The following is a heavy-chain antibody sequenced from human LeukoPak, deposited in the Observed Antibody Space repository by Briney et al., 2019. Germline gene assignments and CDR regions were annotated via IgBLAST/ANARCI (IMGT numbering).Heavy chain of an antibody. D-gene: IGHD1-14*01. J-gene: IGHJ4*02. Sequence: GRSLRLSCAGSGFTFGGYGMHWFRQTPGKGLEWVAVIAYDGSRAFYADSVKGRFTISRDNSRNTMSVQMDDLRAEDTAVYYCTRYNNDHFDYWGQGTLVTVSS. CDR1: GFTFGGYG. V-gene: IGHV3-33*01. CDR3: TRYNNDHFDY. CDR2: IAYDGSRA.